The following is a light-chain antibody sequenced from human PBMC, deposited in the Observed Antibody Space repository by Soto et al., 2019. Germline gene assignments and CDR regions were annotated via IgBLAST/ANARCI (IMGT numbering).Light chain of an antibody. Sequence: ENVLTQSPGTLSLSPGERATLSCRASQSVSRSYLAWYQQKPGQAPRLLIYGASSRATGMPDRFSGSGSGTDFALTISKLEPEDSAVYYCQQYDGSPPFTFGPGTKVDIK. CDR2: GAS. CDR3: QQYDGSPPFT. CDR1: QSVSRSY. J-gene: IGKJ3*01. V-gene: IGKV3-20*01.